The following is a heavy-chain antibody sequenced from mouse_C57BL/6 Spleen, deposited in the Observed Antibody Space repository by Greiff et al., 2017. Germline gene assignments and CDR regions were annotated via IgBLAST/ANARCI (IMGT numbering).Heavy chain of an antibody. CDR3: ARQGDDYDGGDYYAMDY. V-gene: IGHV5-12*01. CDR2: ISNGGGST. D-gene: IGHD2-4*01. CDR1: GFTFSDYY. Sequence: EVKLEESGGGLVQPGGSLKLSCAASGFTFSDYYMYWVRQTPEKRLEWVAYISNGGGSTYYPDTVKGRFTISRDNAKNTLYLQMSRLKSEDTAMYYCARQGDDYDGGDYYAMDYWGQGTSVTVSS. J-gene: IGHJ4*01.